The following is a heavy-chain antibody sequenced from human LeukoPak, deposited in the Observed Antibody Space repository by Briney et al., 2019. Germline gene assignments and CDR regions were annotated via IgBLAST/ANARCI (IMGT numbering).Heavy chain of an antibody. CDR3: ARRGYSYGYEDWFDP. J-gene: IGHJ5*02. V-gene: IGHV1-18*01. CDR2: ISAYNGNT. D-gene: IGHD5-18*01. CDR1: GYTFTSYG. Sequence: WASVKVSCKASGYTFTSYGISWVRQAPGQGLEWRGWISAYNGNTNYAQKFQGRVTITRNTSISTAYMELSSLRSEDTAVYYCARRGYSYGYEDWFDPWGQGTLVTVSS.